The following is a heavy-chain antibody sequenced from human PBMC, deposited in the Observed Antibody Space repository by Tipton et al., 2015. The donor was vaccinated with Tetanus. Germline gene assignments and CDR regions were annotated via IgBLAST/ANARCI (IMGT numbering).Heavy chain of an antibody. D-gene: IGHD3-3*01. Sequence: TLSLTCAVSGGSITSSNWWGWLRQPPGKGLEWIGEVYHSGSTNYNPSLKSRFIVSIDKSRNQFSLSLRSVTAADTAIYYCAKLIYGLTAFDIWGQGTMVTVSS. V-gene: IGHV4-4*02. CDR1: GGSITSSNW. J-gene: IGHJ3*02. CDR3: AKLIYGLTAFDI. CDR2: VYHSGST.